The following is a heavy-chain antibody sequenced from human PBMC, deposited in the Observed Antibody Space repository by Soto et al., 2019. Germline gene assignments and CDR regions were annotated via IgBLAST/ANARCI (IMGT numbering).Heavy chain of an antibody. CDR1: GFTFSNHH. J-gene: IGHJ3*02. Sequence: GGSLRLSCAASGFTFSNHHMSWVRQAPGKGLEWVSGISGSGANTYYADSVKGRFTISRDNSKNTLYLQMSSLRDEDTAVYYCAEGGTVSPGGDFDMWGQGTMVPVS. V-gene: IGHV3-23*01. CDR3: AEGGTVSPGGDFDM. D-gene: IGHD1-1*01. CDR2: ISGSGANT.